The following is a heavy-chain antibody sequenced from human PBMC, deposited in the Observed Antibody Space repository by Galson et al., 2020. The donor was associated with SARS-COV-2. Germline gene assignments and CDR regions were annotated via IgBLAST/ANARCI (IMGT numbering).Heavy chain of an antibody. CDR3: ARRRYYDVLTGYIVDV. CDR1: GYTFTDYY. CDR2: INPQSGGP. J-gene: IGHJ6*02. V-gene: IGHV1-2*02. Sequence: ASVTVSCKASGYTFTDYYIHWVRQAPGPGLEWMGWINPQSGGPNYAQKFEGRVTMTRDTSITTAYMELSRLRADDTAVYYCARRRYYDVLTGYIVDVWGQGTMVTGSS. D-gene: IGHD3-9*01.